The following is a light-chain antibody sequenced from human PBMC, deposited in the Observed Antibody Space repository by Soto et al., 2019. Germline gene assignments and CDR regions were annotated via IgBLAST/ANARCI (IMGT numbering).Light chain of an antibody. J-gene: IGLJ1*01. CDR3: SSYAGVYTFV. Sequence: QSALTQPRSVSGSPGQSVTISCTGTITDVGRFDYVSWYHQHPGKAPRLIMYDVNKWPSGVPARFAGSKSGNTASLTISGLQAEDEGDYYCSSYAGVYTFVFGTGTKVTVL. CDR2: DVN. CDR1: ITDVGRFDY. V-gene: IGLV2-11*01.